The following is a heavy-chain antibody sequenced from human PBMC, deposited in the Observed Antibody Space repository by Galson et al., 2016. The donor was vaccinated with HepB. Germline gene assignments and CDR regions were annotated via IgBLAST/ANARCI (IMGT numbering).Heavy chain of an antibody. CDR3: ARGRRREHRSWFDP. D-gene: IGHD1-26*01. CDR1: GFMFEDYG. J-gene: IGHJ5*02. Sequence: SLRLSCAASGFMFEDYGMHWVRQAAGKGLEWVSGISWNSDSVAYADSVKGRFIISRDNAKNSLYLQIRRLTPEDTAFYYCARGRRREHRSWFDPWGQGTLVTVSP. V-gene: IGHV3-9*01. CDR2: ISWNSDSV.